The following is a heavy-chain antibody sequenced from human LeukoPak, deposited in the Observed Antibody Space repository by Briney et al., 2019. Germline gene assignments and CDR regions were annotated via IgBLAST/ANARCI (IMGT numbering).Heavy chain of an antibody. V-gene: IGHV1-18*01. Sequence: GASVTVSFKASGYTFTNYGVNWVRRAPGQGLEWMGWISTYNGNANYPQSLQGRITITTDTSTSTAYMELRSLRSDDTAVYYCARHRLHRLYYDSNGYYDDAFDIWGQGTMVTVSS. D-gene: IGHD3-22*01. CDR3: ARHRLHRLYYDSNGYYDDAFDI. CDR2: ISTYNGNA. J-gene: IGHJ3*02. CDR1: GYTFTNYG.